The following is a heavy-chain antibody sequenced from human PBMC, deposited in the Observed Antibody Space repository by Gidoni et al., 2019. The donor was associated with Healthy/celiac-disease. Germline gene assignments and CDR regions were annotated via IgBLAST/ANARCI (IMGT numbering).Heavy chain of an antibody. CDR3: AKVQPTYYDFWSGTDNWFDP. CDR1: GFTFSSYA. D-gene: IGHD3-3*01. V-gene: IGHV3-23*01. Sequence: EVQLLESGGGLVQPGGSLRLSCAASGFTFSSYAMSWVRQAPGKGLEWVSAISGSGGSTYYADSVKGRFTISRDNSKNTLYLQMNSLRAEDTAVYYCAKVQPTYYDFWSGTDNWFDPWGQGTLVTVSS. CDR2: ISGSGGST. J-gene: IGHJ5*02.